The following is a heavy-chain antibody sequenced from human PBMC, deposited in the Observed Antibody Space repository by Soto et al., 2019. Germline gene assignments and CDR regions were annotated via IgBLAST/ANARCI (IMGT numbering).Heavy chain of an antibody. V-gene: IGHV3-15*01. CDR1: GFTFSNAW. CDR2: IKSKTDGGTT. Sequence: PGGSLRLSCSASGFTFSNAWMSWVRQAPGKGLEWVGLIKSKTDGGTTDYAAPVKGRFTISRDDSKNTLYLQMNSLKTEDTAVYYCTTDPPIFYYGSGTYRTGYYGMDVWGQGTTVTVYS. CDR3: TTDPPIFYYGSGTYRTGYYGMDV. J-gene: IGHJ6*02. D-gene: IGHD3-10*01.